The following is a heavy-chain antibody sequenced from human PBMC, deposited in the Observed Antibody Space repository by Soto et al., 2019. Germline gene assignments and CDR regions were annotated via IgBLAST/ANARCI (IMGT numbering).Heavy chain of an antibody. CDR1: GGTFSSYA. V-gene: IGHV1-69*13. D-gene: IGHD3-10*01. CDR3: ARSGPRTNWFDP. CDR2: IIPIVGTA. Sequence: SVKVSCKASGGTFSSYAISWVRQAPGQGLEWMGGIIPIVGTANYAQKFQGRVTITADESTSTAYMELSSLRSEETAVYYCARSGPRTNWFDPWGQGTLVTVSS. J-gene: IGHJ5*02.